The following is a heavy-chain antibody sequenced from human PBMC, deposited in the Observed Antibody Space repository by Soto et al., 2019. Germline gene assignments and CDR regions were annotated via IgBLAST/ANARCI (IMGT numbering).Heavy chain of an antibody. J-gene: IGHJ5*02. V-gene: IGHV1-3*01. Sequence: EASVKVSCKASGYTFTSYAMHWVRQAPGQRLEWMGWINAGNGNTKYSQKFQGRVTITRDTSASTAYMELSSLGSEDTAVYYCARSYGSGSYYRNWFDPWGQGTLVTVSS. CDR2: INAGNGNT. CDR3: ARSYGSGSYYRNWFDP. CDR1: GYTFTSYA. D-gene: IGHD3-10*01.